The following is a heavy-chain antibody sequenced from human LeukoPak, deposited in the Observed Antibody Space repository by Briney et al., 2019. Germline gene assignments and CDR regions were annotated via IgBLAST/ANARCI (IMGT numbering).Heavy chain of an antibody. Sequence: GGSLRLSCAASGFTFSSYSMNWVRQAPGEGLGWGSYISSSSNTISYADSAKGRFTISRDNAKNSLYLQMNSLRAEDTAVYYCARDMTTVGGGAGYWGQGTLVTVSS. J-gene: IGHJ4*02. CDR2: ISSSSNTI. D-gene: IGHD4-17*01. CDR3: ARDMTTVGGGAGY. V-gene: IGHV3-48*01. CDR1: GFTFSSYS.